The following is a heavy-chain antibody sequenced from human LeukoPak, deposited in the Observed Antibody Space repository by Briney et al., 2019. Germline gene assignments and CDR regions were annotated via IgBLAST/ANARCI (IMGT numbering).Heavy chain of an antibody. D-gene: IGHD2-2*02. CDR1: GFTFSSYA. CDR3: ARDPLVYM. V-gene: IGHV3-23*01. CDR2: ISGSGGST. Sequence: GGSLKLSCAASGFTFSSYAMSWVRQAPGKGLEWVSAISGSGGSTYYADSVKGRFTISRDNSKNTVYLQMNSLRVEDTAVYYCARDPLVYMWGQGSLVTVSS. J-gene: IGHJ4*02.